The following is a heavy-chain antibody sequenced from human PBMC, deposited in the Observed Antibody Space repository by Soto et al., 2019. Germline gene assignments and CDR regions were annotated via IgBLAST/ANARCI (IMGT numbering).Heavy chain of an antibody. CDR2: ISYDGSNK. Sequence: VGSLRLSCAASGFTFSSYGMHWVRQAPGKGLEWVAVISYDGSNKYYADSVKGRFTISRDNSKNTLYLQMNSLRAEDTAVYYCAKDRRYDFWSGFGAFDIWGQGTMVTVSS. D-gene: IGHD3-3*01. CDR1: GFTFSSYG. J-gene: IGHJ3*02. V-gene: IGHV3-30*18. CDR3: AKDRRYDFWSGFGAFDI.